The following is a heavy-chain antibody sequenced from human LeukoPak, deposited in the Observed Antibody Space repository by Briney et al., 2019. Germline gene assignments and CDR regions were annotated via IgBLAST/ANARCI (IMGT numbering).Heavy chain of an antibody. CDR3: ATLRNSGWTFDY. V-gene: IGHV4-30-4*07. D-gene: IGHD6-19*01. CDR1: GGSISSGGYS. J-gene: IGHJ4*02. Sequence: PSETLSLTCAVSGGSISSGGYSWSWIRQPPGKGLEWIGYIYYSGSTYYNPSLKSRVTISVDTSKSQFSLKLSSVTAADTAVYYCATLRNSGWTFDYWGQGTLVTVPS. CDR2: IYYSGST.